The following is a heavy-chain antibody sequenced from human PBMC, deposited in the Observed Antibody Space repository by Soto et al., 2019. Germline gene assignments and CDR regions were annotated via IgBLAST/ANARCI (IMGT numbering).Heavy chain of an antibody. Sequence: VQLVHSGAEVKQPGSSVKVSCNASGGTFSSYTVSWVRQAPGQGLEWMGRIIPLLDIANYAQTFQGGVTITADKSTSTAYIELSSLRSEDTAVYYCARGNDYRPTRGYYYDYYLDVWGKGTTVTVSS. CDR1: GGTFSSYT. D-gene: IGHD4-4*01. V-gene: IGHV1-69*02. CDR3: ARGNDYRPTRGYYYDYYLDV. J-gene: IGHJ6*03. CDR2: IIPLLDIA.